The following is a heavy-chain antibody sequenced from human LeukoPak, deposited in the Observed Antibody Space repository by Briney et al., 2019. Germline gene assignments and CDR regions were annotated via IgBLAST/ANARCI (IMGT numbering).Heavy chain of an antibody. Sequence: GGSLRLSCAASGFTFSSYSMNWVRQAPGKELEWVSYISSSSSTRYYADSVKGRFTISRDNAKNSLYLQMNSLRAEDTAVYYCARTRISMNTVTIFDYWGQGTLVTVSS. V-gene: IGHV3-48*01. CDR1: GFTFSSYS. CDR3: ARTRISMNTVTIFDY. J-gene: IGHJ4*02. D-gene: IGHD4-17*01. CDR2: ISSSSSTR.